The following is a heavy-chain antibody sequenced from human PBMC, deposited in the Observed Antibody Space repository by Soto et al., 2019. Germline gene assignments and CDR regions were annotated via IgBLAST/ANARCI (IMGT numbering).Heavy chain of an antibody. D-gene: IGHD2-15*01. Sequence: SETLSLTCTVSGGSISTSSYYWGWIRQPPGKGLEWIGNIYYNGNTYYNPSLKSRVIISVSTSKNQFSLNLSSVTAADTAVYYCARAGLYCSGGSCYRNYFDYWGQGTLVTVSS. V-gene: IGHV4-39*01. CDR1: GGSISTSSYY. CDR2: IYYNGNT. J-gene: IGHJ4*02. CDR3: ARAGLYCSGGSCYRNYFDY.